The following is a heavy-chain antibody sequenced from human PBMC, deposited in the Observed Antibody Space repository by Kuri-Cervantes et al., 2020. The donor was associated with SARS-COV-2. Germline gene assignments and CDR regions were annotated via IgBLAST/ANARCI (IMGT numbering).Heavy chain of an antibody. Sequence: GASLKISCAASGFPFSSYSMHWVRQAPGKGLEWVSAISGSGGSKYYADSVKGRFTISRDNSKNKLYLQMNSLRAEDTAVYYCAKGYDFWSGYYPHRHGMDVWGQGTTVTVSS. V-gene: IGHV3-23*01. CDR3: AKGYDFWSGYYPHRHGMDV. J-gene: IGHJ6*02. D-gene: IGHD3-3*01. CDR2: ISGSGGSK. CDR1: GFPFSSYS.